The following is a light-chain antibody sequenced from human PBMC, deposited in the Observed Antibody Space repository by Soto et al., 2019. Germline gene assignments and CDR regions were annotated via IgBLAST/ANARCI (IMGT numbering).Light chain of an antibody. J-gene: IGLJ1*01. CDR2: LNSDGSH. CDR1: SGHNNYA. CDR3: QTWDAGILV. V-gene: IGLV4-69*01. Sequence: QLVLTQSPSASASLGASVKLTCTLSSGHNNYAIAWHQQQPEKGPRYLMRLNSDGSHNKGDGIPDRFSGSSSGAERYLIISSLHSEDEADYYCQTWDAGILVFGTGTKVTVL.